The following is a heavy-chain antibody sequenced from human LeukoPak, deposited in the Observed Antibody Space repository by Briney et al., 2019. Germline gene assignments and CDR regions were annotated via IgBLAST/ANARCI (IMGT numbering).Heavy chain of an antibody. D-gene: IGHD3-22*01. CDR1: GFTFSSYG. Sequence: GGSLRLSCAASGFTFSSYGMHWVRQAPGKGLEWVAFIRYDGSNKYYADSVKGRFTISRDNSKNTLYLQMNSLRAEDTAVYYCAKGYYYYDSSGYYWGPPFDYWGQGTLVTVSS. J-gene: IGHJ4*02. CDR2: IRYDGSNK. V-gene: IGHV3-30*02. CDR3: AKGYYYYDSSGYYWGPPFDY.